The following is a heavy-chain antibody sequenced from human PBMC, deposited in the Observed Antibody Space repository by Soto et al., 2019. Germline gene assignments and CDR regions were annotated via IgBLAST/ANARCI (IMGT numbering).Heavy chain of an antibody. V-gene: IGHV1-69*01. D-gene: IGHD2-2*01. CDR1: GGTFSSYA. Sequence: QVQLVQSGAEVKKPGSSVKVSCKASGGTFSSYAISWVRQAPGQGLEWMGGVIPISGTAKYAQKFQGRGPITADEATSSAYMKLSRLRSEDTAVYYCARSQGSSTSLEIYYYYYYGMDVWGQGTTVTVSS. CDR3: ARSQGSSTSLEIYYYYYYGMDV. J-gene: IGHJ6*02. CDR2: VIPISGTA.